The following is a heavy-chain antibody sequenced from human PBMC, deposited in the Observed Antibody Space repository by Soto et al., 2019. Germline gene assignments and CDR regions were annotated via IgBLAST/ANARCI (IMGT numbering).Heavy chain of an antibody. D-gene: IGHD3-22*01. CDR1: GGSISSYY. J-gene: IGHJ6*02. V-gene: IGHV4-59*01. Sequence: SETLSLTCTVSGGSISSYYWSWIRQPPGKGLEWIGYIYYSGSTNYNPSLKSRVTISVDTSKNQFSLKLSSVTAADTAVYYCARDSDSSGYHLYGMDVWGQGTTVTVSS. CDR2: IYYSGST. CDR3: ARDSDSSGYHLYGMDV.